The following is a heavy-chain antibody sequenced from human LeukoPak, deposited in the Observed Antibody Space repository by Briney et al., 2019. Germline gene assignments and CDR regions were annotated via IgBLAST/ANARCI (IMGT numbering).Heavy chain of an antibody. V-gene: IGHV1-46*01. Sequence: ASVKVSCKASGYTFTSYYMHWVRQAPGQGLEWMGIINPSGGSTSYAQKFQGRVTMTRDMSTSTVYMELSSLRSEDTAVYYCARPGTTGAFDIWGQGTMVTVSS. CDR2: INPSGGST. CDR3: ARPGTTGAFDI. CDR1: GYTFTSYY. J-gene: IGHJ3*02. D-gene: IGHD1-14*01.